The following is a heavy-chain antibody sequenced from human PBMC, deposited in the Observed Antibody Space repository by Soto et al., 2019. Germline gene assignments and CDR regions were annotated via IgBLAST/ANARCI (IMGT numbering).Heavy chain of an antibody. J-gene: IGHJ6*02. V-gene: IGHV1-69*12. CDR2: IIPIFRTP. Sequence: QVQLVQSGAEVKKPGSSVTVSCKASGGTFGNSAISWVRQAPGQGLEWMGGIIPIFRTPDYAKKFQGGVTITADESSSAAYMELTSLRSKDTAVYSWARDKARLQFGGNCYYAMDVWGQGTTVTVSS. D-gene: IGHD5-12*01. CDR3: ARDKARLQFGGNCYYAMDV. CDR1: GGTFGNSA.